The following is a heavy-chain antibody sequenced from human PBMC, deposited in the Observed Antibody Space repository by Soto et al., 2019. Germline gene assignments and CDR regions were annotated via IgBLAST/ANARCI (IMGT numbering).Heavy chain of an antibody. Sequence: LSLTCTVSGGSISPFYWSWVRQPPGKGLEWIGYLYYSGNTNYNPSLKSRVTISVDASKNQVSLRLTSVTAADTAVYYCARVGGVAARTFDYWGQGTVVTVSS. D-gene: IGHD2-15*01. CDR3: ARVGGVAARTFDY. V-gene: IGHV4-59*01. J-gene: IGHJ4*02. CDR2: LYYSGNT. CDR1: GGSISPFY.